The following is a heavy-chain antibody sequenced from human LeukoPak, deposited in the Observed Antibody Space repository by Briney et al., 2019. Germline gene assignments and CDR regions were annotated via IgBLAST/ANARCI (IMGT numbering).Heavy chain of an antibody. CDR3: ARSAFIVVVTAPSYYFDY. CDR2: IYYSGST. Sequence: LRLSCAASGFTFSSYAMSWVRQAPGKGLEWIGYIYYSGSTYYNPSLKSRVTISVDTSKNQFSLKLSSVTAADTAVYYCARSAFIVVVTAPSYYFDYWGQGTLVTVSS. J-gene: IGHJ4*02. D-gene: IGHD2-21*02. V-gene: IGHV4-31*02. CDR1: GFTFSSYA.